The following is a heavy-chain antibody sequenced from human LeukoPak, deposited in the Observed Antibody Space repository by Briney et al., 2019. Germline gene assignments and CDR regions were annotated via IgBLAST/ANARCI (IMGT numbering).Heavy chain of an antibody. CDR1: GYTFTSYY. D-gene: IGHD1-26*01. CDR2: INPNSGGT. V-gene: IGHV1-2*02. Sequence: ASVKVSCKASGYTFTSYYMHWVRQAPGQGLEWMGWINPNSGGTDYAQKFQGRVTMTRDTSISTAYMELSTLRSDDTAVYYCARGTRGSYSSIHDWGQGTLVTVSS. CDR3: ARGTRGSYSSIHD. J-gene: IGHJ4*02.